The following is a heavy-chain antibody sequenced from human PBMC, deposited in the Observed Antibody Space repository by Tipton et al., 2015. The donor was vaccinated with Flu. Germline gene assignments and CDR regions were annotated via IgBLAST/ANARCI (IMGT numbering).Heavy chain of an antibody. Sequence: LRLSCTVSGGSISSGSYYWSWIRQPAGKGLEWIGRIYTTGSTNYNPSLKSRVIISADTSKNKFYLELRSVNAADTVVYYCARIYYYGSGDYYLDSWGQGTQVNVPS. CDR3: ARIYYYGSGDYYLDS. CDR2: IYTTGST. CDR1: GGSISSGSYY. V-gene: IGHV4-61*02. J-gene: IGHJ4*02. D-gene: IGHD3-10*01.